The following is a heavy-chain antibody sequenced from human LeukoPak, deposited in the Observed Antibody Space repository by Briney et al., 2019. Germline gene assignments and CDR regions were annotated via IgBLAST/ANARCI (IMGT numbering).Heavy chain of an antibody. J-gene: IGHJ6*02. CDR1: GFTFSSYA. Sequence: GGSLTLSCAASGFTFSSYAMSWVRQAPGKWLEWVSAISGSGGSTYYADYVKGRFTISRDNSKNTLYLQMNSLRAEDTAVYYCARNAYGAQTPSDVWGQGTTVTVSS. V-gene: IGHV3-23*01. CDR2: ISGSGGST. CDR3: ARNAYGAQTPSDV. D-gene: IGHD4-17*01.